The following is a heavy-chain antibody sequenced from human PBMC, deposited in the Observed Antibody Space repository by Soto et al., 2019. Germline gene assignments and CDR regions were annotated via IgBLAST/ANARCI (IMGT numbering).Heavy chain of an antibody. CDR1: GFTFSNAW. V-gene: IGHV3-15*01. CDR3: TTPYYDFWSGYYDGMDV. CDR2: IKSKTDGGTT. J-gene: IGHJ6*02. D-gene: IGHD3-3*01. Sequence: GGSLRLSCAASGFTFSNAWMSWVRQAPGKGLEWVGRIKSKTDGGTTDYAAPVKGRFTISRDDSKNTLYLQMNSLKTEDTAVYYCTTPYYDFWSGYYDGMDVWGQGTTVTVSS.